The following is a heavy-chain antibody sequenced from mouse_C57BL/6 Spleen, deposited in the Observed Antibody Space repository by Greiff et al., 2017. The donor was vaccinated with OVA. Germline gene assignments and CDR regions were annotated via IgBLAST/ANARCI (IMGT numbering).Heavy chain of an antibody. CDR2: IDPNNGGT. V-gene: IGHV1-26*01. Sequence: EVQLQQSGPELVKPGASVKIPCKASGYTFTDYYMNWVKQSHGKSLEWIGDIDPNNGGTSYNQKFKGKATLTVDKSSSTAYMELRSLTSEDSAVYYCARCWDGPYYFDYWGQGTTLTVSS. CDR3: ARCWDGPYYFDY. J-gene: IGHJ2*01. D-gene: IGHD4-1*01. CDR1: GYTFTDYY.